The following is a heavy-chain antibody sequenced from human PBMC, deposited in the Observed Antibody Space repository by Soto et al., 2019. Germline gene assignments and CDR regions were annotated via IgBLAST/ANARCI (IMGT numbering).Heavy chain of an antibody. CDR3: ARPRNGIAAADDAFDI. CDR1: GYSFTSYW. D-gene: IGHD6-13*01. J-gene: IGHJ3*02. CDR2: IYPGDSDT. V-gene: IGHV5-51*01. Sequence: GESLKISCKGSGYSFTSYWIGWVRQMPGKDLEWMGIIYPGDSDTRYSPSFQGQVTISADKSISTAYLQWSSLKASDTAMYYCARPRNGIAAADDAFDIWGQGTMVTVSS.